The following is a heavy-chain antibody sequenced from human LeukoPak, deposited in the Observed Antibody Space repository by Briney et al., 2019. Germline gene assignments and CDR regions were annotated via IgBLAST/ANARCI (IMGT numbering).Heavy chain of an antibody. CDR3: ARFMVRGAPIDY. V-gene: IGHV3-66*01. Sequence: PGGSLRLSCEAAGITFSSYWMHWVRQAPGKGLEWVSVIYSGGSTYYADSVKGRFTISRDNSKNTLYLQMNSLRAEDTAAYYCARFMVRGAPIDYWGQGTLVTVSS. D-gene: IGHD3-10*01. CDR2: IYSGGST. J-gene: IGHJ4*02. CDR1: GITFSSYW.